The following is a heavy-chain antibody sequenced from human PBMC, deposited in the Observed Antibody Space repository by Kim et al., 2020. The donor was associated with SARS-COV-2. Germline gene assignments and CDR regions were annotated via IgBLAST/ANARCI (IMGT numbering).Heavy chain of an antibody. V-gene: IGHV3-23*01. J-gene: IGHJ3*01. Sequence: SAAPVEGRFHISKEKSKDTLYLQMDSLRAEDTAIYYCAKHYGDYVNYAFDFWGQGTMVTVSS. D-gene: IGHD4-17*01. CDR3: AKHYGDYVNYAFDF.